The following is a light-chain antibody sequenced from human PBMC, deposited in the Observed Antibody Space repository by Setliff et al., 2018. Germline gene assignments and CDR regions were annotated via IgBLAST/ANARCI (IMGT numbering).Light chain of an antibody. Sequence: QSALAQPASVSGSPGQSITISCSGTSSDVGSYDLVSWCQQHPGKAPKLIIYGVSDRPSGVSSRLSGSKSGNTAYLTISGLQTEGEAEYYCNAYASDTTYVFGSGTKGTVL. J-gene: IGLJ1*01. CDR1: SSDVGSYDL. V-gene: IGLV2-14*03. CDR3: NAYASDTTYV. CDR2: GVS.